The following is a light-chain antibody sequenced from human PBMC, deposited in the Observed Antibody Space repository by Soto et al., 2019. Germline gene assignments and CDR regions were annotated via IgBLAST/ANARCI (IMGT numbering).Light chain of an antibody. Sequence: EIVLSQSPGTLSLSPGERATLSCRASQSVRTNYLAWYQQKPGQAPRLLIYGASSRATGIPDRFSGSGSGTDFTLTISRLEPEDFVVYYCQQYGSSPTFGQGTKVDI. CDR1: QSVRTNY. J-gene: IGKJ1*01. CDR2: GAS. V-gene: IGKV3-20*01. CDR3: QQYGSSPT.